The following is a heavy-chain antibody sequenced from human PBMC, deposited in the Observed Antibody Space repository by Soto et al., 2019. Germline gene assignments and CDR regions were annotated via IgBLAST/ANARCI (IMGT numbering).Heavy chain of an antibody. Sequence: QVQLVQSGAEVKKPGSSVKVSCKASGGTLSSYTFSWMRQAPGQGLEWMGRIIPSLGITNYAQKAQGRIRIIVDKATSTAYMELRSLRSEDTAVYYCARDKGYCSGASGPVFDYWGLGTLFTVAS. V-gene: IGHV1-69*08. D-gene: IGHD2-15*01. CDR1: GGTLSSYT. CDR2: IIPSLGIT. J-gene: IGHJ4*02. CDR3: ARDKGYCSGASGPVFDY.